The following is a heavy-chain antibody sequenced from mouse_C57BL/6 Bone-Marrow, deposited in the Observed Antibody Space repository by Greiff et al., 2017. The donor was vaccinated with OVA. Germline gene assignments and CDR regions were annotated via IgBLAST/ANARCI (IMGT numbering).Heavy chain of an antibody. V-gene: IGHV14-3*01. CDR3: ARGSVDGSDYAMDY. D-gene: IGHD1-1*02. CDR1: GFNFTNSY. J-gene: IGHJ4*01. CDR2: IDPANDNT. Sequence: EVQLQQPVAELVRPGASVKLSCKASGFNFTNSYMHWVKQRPEQGLEWIGRIDPANDNTKYAPKFKGKATMTADTSSTTAYLQLSSRSSDDAAVYCCARGSVDGSDYAMDYWGQGTSVTVSS.